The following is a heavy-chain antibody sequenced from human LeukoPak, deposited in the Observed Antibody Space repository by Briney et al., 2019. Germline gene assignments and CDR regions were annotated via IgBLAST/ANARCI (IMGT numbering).Heavy chain of an antibody. D-gene: IGHD2-8*01. CDR2: IRSKANSYAT. CDR1: GFTFSGSA. CDR3: ARVQTYCTNGVCYVVTMAGFDY. V-gene: IGHV3-73*01. J-gene: IGHJ4*02. Sequence: GGSLRLSCAASGFTFSGSAMHWVRQASGKGLEWVGRIRSKANSYATAYAASVKGRFTISRDDSKNTAYLQMNSLKTEDTAVYYCARVQTYCTNGVCYVVTMAGFDYWGQGTLVTVSS.